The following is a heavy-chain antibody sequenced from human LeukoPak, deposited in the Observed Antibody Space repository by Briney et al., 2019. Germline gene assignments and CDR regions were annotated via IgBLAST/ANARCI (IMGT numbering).Heavy chain of an antibody. CDR3: AKDSAGYSYGFDS. J-gene: IGHJ4*02. CDR1: GFTFSSYA. D-gene: IGHD5-18*01. CDR2: ISGSGGST. Sequence: PGGSLRLSCAASGFTFSSYAMSWVRQAPGKGLEWVSAISGSGGSTYYADSVKGRFTISRDNSKNTLCLQMNSLRAEDTAVYYCAKDSAGYSYGFDSWGQGTLVTVSS. V-gene: IGHV3-23*01.